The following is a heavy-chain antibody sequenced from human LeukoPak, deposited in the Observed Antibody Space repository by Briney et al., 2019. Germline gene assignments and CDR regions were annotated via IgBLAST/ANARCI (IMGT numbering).Heavy chain of an antibody. D-gene: IGHD3-22*01. Sequence: GGSLTLSCAASGFTFSGSAMHWVRQASGKGLEWVGRIRSKANSYATAYAASVKGRFTISRDDSKNTAYLQMNSLKTEDTAVYYCTRRGDYYDSSGYYYVTPDFDYWGQGTLVTVSS. CDR2: IRSKANSYAT. J-gene: IGHJ4*02. V-gene: IGHV3-73*01. CDR3: TRRGDYYDSSGYYYVTPDFDY. CDR1: GFTFSGSA.